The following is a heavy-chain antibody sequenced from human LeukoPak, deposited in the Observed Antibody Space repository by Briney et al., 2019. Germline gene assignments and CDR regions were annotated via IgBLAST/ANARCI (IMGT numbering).Heavy chain of an antibody. Sequence: GGSLRLSCAASGFIFSSYWMHWVRQAPGKGLVWVSRIKSGGSSTSYADSVKGRFTISRDNAKNTLYLQMNSLRVEDTAVYYCARVKGYDSSGPFDYWGQGTLSPSPQ. J-gene: IGHJ4*02. CDR2: IKSGGSST. D-gene: IGHD3-22*01. CDR1: GFIFSSYW. V-gene: IGHV3-74*01. CDR3: ARVKGYDSSGPFDY.